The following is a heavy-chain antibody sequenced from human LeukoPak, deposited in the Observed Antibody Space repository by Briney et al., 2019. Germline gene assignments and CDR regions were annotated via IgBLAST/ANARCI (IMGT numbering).Heavy chain of an antibody. CDR2: ISWNSVSI. V-gene: IGHV3-9*01. Sequence: GRSLRLSCAASGFTFDDYAMHWVRHGPGKGLEWVSGISWNSVSIVYADSVKGRFTISRDNAKNSLYLQMNSLRAEDTALYYCAKGPVVRGVIGYFDSWGQGTLVTVSS. J-gene: IGHJ4*02. CDR3: AKGPVVRGVIGYFDS. D-gene: IGHD3-10*01. CDR1: GFTFDDYA.